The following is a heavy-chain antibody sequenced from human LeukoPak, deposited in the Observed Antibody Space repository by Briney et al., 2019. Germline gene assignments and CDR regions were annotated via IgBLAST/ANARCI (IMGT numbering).Heavy chain of an antibody. J-gene: IGHJ6*02. D-gene: IGHD3-3*01. Sequence: GVSLTLSCTASGFTFGDYAMSWLRQAPGKGLEGVGYIRSKAYGGTTEYAASVKGRFTISRDDSKGIAYLQMNSLKTEDTAVYYCTRVFPAYYDFRSGYADYGMDVWGQGTTVTVSS. CDR1: GFTFGDYA. CDR3: TRVFPAYYDFRSGYADYGMDV. V-gene: IGHV3-49*03. CDR2: IRSKAYGGTT.